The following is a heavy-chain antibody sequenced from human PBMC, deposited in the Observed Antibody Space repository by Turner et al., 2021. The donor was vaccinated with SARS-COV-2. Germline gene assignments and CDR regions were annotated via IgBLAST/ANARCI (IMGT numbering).Heavy chain of an antibody. CDR2: VNPNSGGT. Sequence: QVQLVQSGAEVKKPGASMKVSCKASGYTFTGYCMHWVRQAPGQGLEWMGWVNPNSGGTNYAKKFQGRVTMTSDTSISTAHMEVRRLRSDDTAVYYCARVRFGVVTHLENGMDVWGQGTTVTVS. D-gene: IGHD3-3*01. CDR3: ARVRFGVVTHLENGMDV. V-gene: IGHV1-2*02. CDR1: GYTFTGYC. J-gene: IGHJ6*02.